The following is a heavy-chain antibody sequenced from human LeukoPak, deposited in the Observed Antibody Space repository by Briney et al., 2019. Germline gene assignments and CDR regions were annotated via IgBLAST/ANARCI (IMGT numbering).Heavy chain of an antibody. CDR2: IYYSGST. Sequence: NPSETLSLTCTVSGGSISSGGYYWSWIRQHPGKGLEWIGYIYYSGSTYYNPSLKSRVTISVDTSKNQFSLKLSSVTAADTAVYYCATHFADPIRVWKNAFNIWGQGTMVTVSS. CDR3: ATHFADPIRVWKNAFNI. CDR1: GGSISSGGYY. V-gene: IGHV4-31*03. D-gene: IGHD5-18*01. J-gene: IGHJ3*02.